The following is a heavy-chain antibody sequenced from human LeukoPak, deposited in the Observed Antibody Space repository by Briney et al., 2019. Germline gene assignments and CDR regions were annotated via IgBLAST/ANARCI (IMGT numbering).Heavy chain of an antibody. CDR2: IYSGDNA. CDR1: GLAVSSND. J-gene: IGHJ3*01. CDR3: TNSGPTDPY. D-gene: IGHD4-23*01. V-gene: IGHV3-53*01. Sequence: GGSLRLSCAASGLAVSSNDMSWVRQAPGKGLEWVSCIYSGDNAYYADSVKGGLTISRDNSNNTLYLQLTSLRAEDTAMYYYTNSGPTDPYWGQGTMVTVSS.